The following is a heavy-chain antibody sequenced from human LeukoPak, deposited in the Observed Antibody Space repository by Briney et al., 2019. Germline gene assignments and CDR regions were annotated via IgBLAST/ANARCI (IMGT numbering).Heavy chain of an antibody. J-gene: IGHJ4*02. CDR3: AKDGYCSGGSCYATFDY. CDR1: GFTFRTDS. Sequence: GGSLRLSCAGSGFTFRTDSMTWVRQAPGKGLEWVSAISSSSDYIYYADSVKGRFTISRDNAKTTLYLQMNSLRAEDTAVYYCAKDGYCSGGSCYATFDYWGQGTLVTVSS. D-gene: IGHD2-15*01. CDR2: ISSSSDYI. V-gene: IGHV3-21*04.